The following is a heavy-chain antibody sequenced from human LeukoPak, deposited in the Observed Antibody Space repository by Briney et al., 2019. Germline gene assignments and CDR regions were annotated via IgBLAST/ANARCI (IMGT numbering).Heavy chain of an antibody. J-gene: IGHJ5*02. CDR2: IRSKAYGGTT. CDR3: TSDPPEVATVNWFDP. CDR1: GFTFGDYA. V-gene: IGHV3-49*03. D-gene: IGHD5-24*01. Sequence: PGRSLRLSCTASGFTFGDYAMSWFRQAPGKGLEWVGFIRSKAYGGTTEYAASVKGRFTISRDDSKSIAYLQMNSLKTEDTAVYYCTSDPPEVATVNWFDPWGQGTLVTVSS.